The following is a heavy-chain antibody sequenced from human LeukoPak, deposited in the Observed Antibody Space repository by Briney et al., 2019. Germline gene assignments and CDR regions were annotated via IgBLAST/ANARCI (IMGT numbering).Heavy chain of an antibody. CDR2: IRSKANSYAT. Sequence: GGSLKLSCAASGFTFSGSAMHWVRQASGKGLEWVGRIRSKANSYATAYAASVKGRFTISRDDSKNTAYLQMNSLKTEDTAVYYCTRLFTGPPPIAAAGHDDTDYWGQGTLVTVSS. V-gene: IGHV3-73*01. J-gene: IGHJ4*02. CDR3: TRLFTGPPPIAAAGHDDTDY. CDR1: GFTFSGSA. D-gene: IGHD6-13*01.